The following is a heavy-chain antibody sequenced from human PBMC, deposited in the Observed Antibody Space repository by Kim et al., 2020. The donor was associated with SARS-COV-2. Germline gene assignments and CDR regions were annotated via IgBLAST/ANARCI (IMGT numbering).Heavy chain of an antibody. D-gene: IGHD3-16*02. V-gene: IGHV3-23*01. CDR2: ISGSGGST. CDR1: GFTFSSYA. Sequence: GGSLRLSCAASGFTFSSYAMSWVRQAPGKGLEWVSAISGSGGSTYYADSVKGRFTISRDNSKNTLYLQMNSLRAEDTAVYYCAKAYDYVWGSYCYWDYFDYWGQGTLVTVSS. CDR3: AKAYDYVWGSYCYWDYFDY. J-gene: IGHJ4*02.